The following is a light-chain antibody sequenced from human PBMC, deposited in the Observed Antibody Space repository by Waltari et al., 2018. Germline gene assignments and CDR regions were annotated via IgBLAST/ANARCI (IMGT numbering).Light chain of an antibody. CDR2: AVS. J-gene: IGKJ4*01. Sequence: DIQMTQSPSSLSASVGDRVTITCRPSQGILTYLNWYQQKPGKAPKFLISAVSTLHRGVPSRFSGSGSGTDFTLTISSLQPEDFATYYCQQTFSVPLTFGGGTKVEV. V-gene: IGKV1-39*01. CDR3: QQTFSVPLT. CDR1: QGILTY.